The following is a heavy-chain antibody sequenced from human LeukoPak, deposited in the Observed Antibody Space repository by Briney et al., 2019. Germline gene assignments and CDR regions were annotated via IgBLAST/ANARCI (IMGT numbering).Heavy chain of an antibody. CDR3: ARAAGYNYHYFDF. D-gene: IGHD5-24*01. J-gene: IGHJ4*02. V-gene: IGHV4-59*08. CDR2: MYYSGST. CDR1: GGSVNSYY. Sequence: PSETLSLTCIVSGGSVNSYYWSWIRQPPGKGLEYIGYMYYSGSTNYHPSLKSRVTISVDTSKNQFSLNLSSVTAADTAVYYCARAAGYNYHYFDFWGQGTLVTVSS.